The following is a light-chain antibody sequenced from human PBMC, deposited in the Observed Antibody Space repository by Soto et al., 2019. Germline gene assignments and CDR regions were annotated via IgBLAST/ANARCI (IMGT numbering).Light chain of an antibody. J-gene: IGKJ5*01. Sequence: DIQMTQSPSSMSASVGDRVTITCRASQSISAYLNWYQQKPGKAPELLIYAASTLQSGVPSRFSGSGSGTDFTLTISCLQSEDFAVYYCQQRSNWPSITFGQGTRLEIK. CDR1: QSISAY. CDR3: QQRSNWPSIT. V-gene: IGKV1-39*01. CDR2: AAS.